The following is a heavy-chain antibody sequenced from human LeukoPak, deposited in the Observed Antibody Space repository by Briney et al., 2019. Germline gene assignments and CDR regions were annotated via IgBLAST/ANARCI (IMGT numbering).Heavy chain of an antibody. CDR2: ISSSSSYT. V-gene: IGHV3-11*06. CDR1: GFTFNKDG. J-gene: IGHJ4*02. CDR3: ARGGTMVRGVITSFDY. Sequence: PGGSLRLSCAASGFTFNKDGMSWIRQAPGKGLEWVSYISSSSSYTNYADSVKGRFTISRDNAKNSLYLQMNSLRAEDTAVYYCARGGTMVRGVITSFDYWGQGTLVTVSS. D-gene: IGHD3-10*01.